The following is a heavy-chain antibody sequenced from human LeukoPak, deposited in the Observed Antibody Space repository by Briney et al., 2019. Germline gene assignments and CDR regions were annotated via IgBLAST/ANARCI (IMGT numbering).Heavy chain of an antibody. CDR2: ISSSSTI. CDR3: ARAASPLTTVVTPGFDI. D-gene: IGHD4-23*01. Sequence: SGGSLRLSCAASGFTFSSYSMNWVRQAPGKGLEWVSYISSSSTIYYADSVEGRFTISRDNAKNSLYLQMNSLRDEDTAVYYCARAASPLTTVVTPGFDIWGQGTMVTVSS. J-gene: IGHJ3*02. CDR1: GFTFSSYS. V-gene: IGHV3-48*02.